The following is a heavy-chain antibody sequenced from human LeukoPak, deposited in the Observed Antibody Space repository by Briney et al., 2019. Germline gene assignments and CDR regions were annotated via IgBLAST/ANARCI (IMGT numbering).Heavy chain of an antibody. Sequence: SETLSLTCTVSGGSISSYYWGWIRQPPGKGLEWIGYIYYSGSTNYNPSLKSRVTISVDTSKNQFSLKLSSVTAADTAVYYCARVYIRNWEPNWFDPWGQGTLVTVSS. CDR3: ARVYIRNWEPNWFDP. V-gene: IGHV4-59*01. CDR2: IYYSGST. D-gene: IGHD7-27*01. CDR1: GGSISSYY. J-gene: IGHJ5*02.